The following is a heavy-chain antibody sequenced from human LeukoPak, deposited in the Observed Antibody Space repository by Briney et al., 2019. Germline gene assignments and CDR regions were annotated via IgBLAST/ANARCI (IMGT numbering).Heavy chain of an antibody. V-gene: IGHV3-23*01. CDR3: ARLIEKTYYYDSSGTDY. Sequence: GGSLRLSCAASGFTFSSYAMSWVRQAPGKGLEWVSAISGSGGSTYYADSVKGRFTTSRDNSKNTLYLQMNSLRAEDTAVYYCARLIEKTYYYDSSGTDYWGQGTLVTVSS. CDR2: ISGSGGST. CDR1: GFTFSSYA. D-gene: IGHD3-22*01. J-gene: IGHJ4*02.